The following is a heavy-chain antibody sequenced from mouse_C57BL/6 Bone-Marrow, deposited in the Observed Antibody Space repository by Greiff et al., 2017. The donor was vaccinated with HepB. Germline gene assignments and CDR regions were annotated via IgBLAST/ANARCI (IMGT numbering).Heavy chain of an antibody. J-gene: IGHJ3*01. D-gene: IGHD2-4*01. CDR1: GYTFTSYW. CDR2: IDPSDSYT. CDR3: ARSLYDYDVAWFAY. Sequence: QVHVKQPGAELVRPGTSVKLSCKASGYTFTSYWMHWVKQRPGQGLEWIGVIDPSDSYTNYNQKFKGKATLTVDTSSSTAYMQLSSLTSEDSAVYYCARSLYDYDVAWFAYWGQGTLVTVSA. V-gene: IGHV1-59*01.